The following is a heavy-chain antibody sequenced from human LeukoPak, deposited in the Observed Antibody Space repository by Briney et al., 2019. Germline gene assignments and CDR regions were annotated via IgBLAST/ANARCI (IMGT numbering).Heavy chain of an antibody. CDR1: GGSISSSSYY. CDR3: ARNILVVYANELEYFDY. D-gene: IGHD2-8*02. V-gene: IGHV4-39*01. CDR2: IYYSGST. J-gene: IGHJ4*02. Sequence: KPSETLSLTCTVSGGSISSSSYYWGWIRQPPGKGLEWIGSIYYSGSTYYNPSLKSRVTISVDTSKNQFSLKLSSVTAADTAVYYCARNILVVYANELEYFDYWGQGTLVTVSS.